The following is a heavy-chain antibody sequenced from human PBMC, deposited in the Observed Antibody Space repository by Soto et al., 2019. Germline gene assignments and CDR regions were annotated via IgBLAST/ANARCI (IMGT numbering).Heavy chain of an antibody. CDR1: GGTFSSYA. D-gene: IGHD2-2*01. J-gene: IGHJ6*02. V-gene: IGHV1-69*06. CDR3: ASSVDCSSTSCYSYYYGMDV. Sequence: ASVKVSCKASGGTFSSYAISWVRQAPGQGLEWMGGIIPIFGTANYAQKFQGRVTITADKSTSTAYMELSSLRSEDTAVYYCASSVDCSSTSCYSYYYGMDVWGQGTTVTVSS. CDR2: IIPIFGTA.